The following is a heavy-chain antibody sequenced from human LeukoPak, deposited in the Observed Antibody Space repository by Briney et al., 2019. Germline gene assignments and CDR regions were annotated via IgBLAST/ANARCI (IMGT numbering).Heavy chain of an antibody. J-gene: IGHJ4*02. Sequence: GGSLRLSCAASGFTFSSYAMHWVRQAPGKGLEWVAVITYDGSNKYYADSVKGRFTISRDNSKNTLYLQMNSLRAEDTAVYYCARGMYSGSYYGGDYWGQGTLVTVSS. D-gene: IGHD1-26*01. V-gene: IGHV3-30-3*01. CDR1: GFTFSSYA. CDR2: ITYDGSNK. CDR3: ARGMYSGSYYGGDY.